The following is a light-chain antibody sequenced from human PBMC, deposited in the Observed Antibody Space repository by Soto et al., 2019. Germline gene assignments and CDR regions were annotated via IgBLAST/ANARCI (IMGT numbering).Light chain of an antibody. J-gene: IGKJ2*01. Sequence: EIVLTQSPGTLSLSPGERATLSCRASQSVSSVSLAWYQQKPGQAPRLLVYGASTRATGIPDRFSGSGSGTDFPLTISRLAPEDFAVYYCQQYGGSPLVTFGQGTKLEIK. V-gene: IGKV3-20*01. CDR2: GAS. CDR1: QSVSSVS. CDR3: QQYGGSPLVT.